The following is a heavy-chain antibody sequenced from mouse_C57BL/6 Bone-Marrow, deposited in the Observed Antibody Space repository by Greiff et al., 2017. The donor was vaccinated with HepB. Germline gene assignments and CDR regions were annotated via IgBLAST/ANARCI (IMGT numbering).Heavy chain of an antibody. J-gene: IGHJ4*01. CDR3: ARKMGSMDY. V-gene: IGHV2-2*01. Sequence: VHLVESGPGLVQPSQSLSITCTVSGFSLTSYGIHWVRQSPGKGLEWLGVIWSGGSTDYNAAFISRLGISKDNSKSQVFFKMNSLQADDTAIYYCARKMGSMDYWGQGTSVTVSS. CDR1: GFSLTSYG. CDR2: IWSGGST. D-gene: IGHD1-1*01.